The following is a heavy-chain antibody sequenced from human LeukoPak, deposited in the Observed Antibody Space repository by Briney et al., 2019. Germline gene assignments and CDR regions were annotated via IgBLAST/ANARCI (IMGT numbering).Heavy chain of an antibody. V-gene: IGHV3-48*03. CDR3: ARAATVAGTVFDY. Sequence: GGSLRLSCAASGFTFSSYEMNWVRQAPGKGLEWVSYISSGGSAIYYADSVKGRFTISRDNAKNSLYLQMNSLRAEDTAVHYCARAATVAGTVFDYWGQGTLVTVSS. CDR1: GFTFSSYE. J-gene: IGHJ4*02. CDR2: ISSGGSAI. D-gene: IGHD6-19*01.